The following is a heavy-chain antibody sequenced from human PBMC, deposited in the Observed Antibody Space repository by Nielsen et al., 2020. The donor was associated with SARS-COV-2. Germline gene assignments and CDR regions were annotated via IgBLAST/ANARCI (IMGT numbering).Heavy chain of an antibody. V-gene: IGHV3-21*01. CDR1: GFTFSSYS. D-gene: IGHD3-10*01. CDR2: ISSSSSYI. CDR3: ARDNPFTVWFGELTGRNAMDV. Sequence: GESLKISFAASGFTFSSYSMNWVRQAPGKGRDWVSPISSSSSYIYYADSVKGRFTISRDNAKNSLYLQMNSLRAEDTAVYYCARDNPFTVWFGELTGRNAMDVWGQGTTVTVSS. J-gene: IGHJ6*02.